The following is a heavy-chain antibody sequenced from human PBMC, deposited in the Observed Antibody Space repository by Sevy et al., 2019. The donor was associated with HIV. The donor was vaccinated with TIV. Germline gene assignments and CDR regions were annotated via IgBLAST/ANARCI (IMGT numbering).Heavy chain of an antibody. CDR3: ARSDYYGSGSDYNWFDP. D-gene: IGHD3-10*01. CDR1: GFTFSSYS. Sequence: GGSLRLSCAASGFTFSSYSMNWVRQAPGKGLEWVSYISSSSSTIYYADSVKGRFTTSRDNAKNSLYLQMNSLRDEDTAVYYCARSDYYGSGSDYNWFDPWGQGTLVTVSS. V-gene: IGHV3-48*02. CDR2: ISSSSSTI. J-gene: IGHJ5*02.